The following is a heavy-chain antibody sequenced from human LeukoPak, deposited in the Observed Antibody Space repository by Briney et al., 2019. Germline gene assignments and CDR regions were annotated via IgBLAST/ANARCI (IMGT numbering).Heavy chain of an antibody. J-gene: IGHJ6*03. CDR3: ARGLPYSSGWYTSFLSGGGYYYYMDV. CDR1: GGSISSSSYY. CDR2: IYYSGST. V-gene: IGHV4-39*07. Sequence: SETLSLTCTVSGGSISSSSYYWGWIRQPPGKGLEWIGSIYYSGSTYYNPSLKSRVTISVDTSKNQFSLKLSSVTAADTAVYYCARGLPYSSGWYTSFLSGGGYYYYMDVWGKGTTVTVSS. D-gene: IGHD6-19*01.